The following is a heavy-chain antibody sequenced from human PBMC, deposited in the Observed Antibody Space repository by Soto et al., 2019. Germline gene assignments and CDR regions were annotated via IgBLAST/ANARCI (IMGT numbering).Heavy chain of an antibody. CDR1: GYTFTGYY. V-gene: IGHV1-2*04. CDR3: ARAEWELLRYYYYGMDV. J-gene: IGHJ6*02. Sequence: GASVKVSCKASGYTFTGYYMHWVRHAPGRGLEWMGWINPNSGGTNYAQKFQDWVTMTRDTSISTAYMELSRLRSDDTAVYYCARAEWELLRYYYYGMDVWGQGTTVTVSS. CDR2: INPNSGGT. D-gene: IGHD1-26*01.